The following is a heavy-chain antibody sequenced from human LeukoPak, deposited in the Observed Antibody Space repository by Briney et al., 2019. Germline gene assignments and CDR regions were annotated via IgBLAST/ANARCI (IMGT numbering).Heavy chain of an antibody. Sequence: ASVKLSCKASGYTFTSYDINWVRQATGQGLEWMGWMNPNSGNTGYAQKFQGRVTITRNTSISTAYMELSSLRSEDTAVYYCARGEANGGNYIDYWGQGTLVTVSS. D-gene: IGHD4-23*01. CDR3: ARGEANGGNYIDY. CDR1: GYTFTSYD. J-gene: IGHJ4*02. V-gene: IGHV1-8*03. CDR2: MNPNSGNT.